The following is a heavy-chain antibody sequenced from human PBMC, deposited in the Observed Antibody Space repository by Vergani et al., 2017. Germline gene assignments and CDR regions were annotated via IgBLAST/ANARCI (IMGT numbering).Heavy chain of an antibody. CDR3: TRHWAVVAANNWFDP. D-gene: IGHD2-15*01. CDR2: IYYSGST. Sequence: QVQLQQWGAGVVKPSGTLSLTCAVFGESFSSFYWGWIRQTPGKGLEWIGSIYYSGSTYYNPSLESRVTMSVDTSKSQFSRKLSSVTAADTAVYYCTRHWAVVAANNWFDPWGQGTLVTVSS. CDR1: GESFSSFY. J-gene: IGHJ5*02. V-gene: IGHV4-39*01.